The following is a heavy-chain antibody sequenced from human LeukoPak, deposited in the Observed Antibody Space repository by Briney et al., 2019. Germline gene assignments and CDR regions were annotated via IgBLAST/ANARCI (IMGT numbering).Heavy chain of an antibody. CDR2: IYHRGST. Sequence: TLSLTCAVSGGSISSGGYSWSWIRQPPGKGLEWIGYIYHRGSTYYNPSLKSRVPISVDRSKNQFSLKLSSVTAADTAVYYCARAMITFGGVIGDDAFDIWGQGTMDTVSS. V-gene: IGHV4-30-2*01. J-gene: IGHJ3*02. CDR1: GGSISSGGYS. CDR3: ARAMITFGGVIGDDAFDI. D-gene: IGHD3-16*02.